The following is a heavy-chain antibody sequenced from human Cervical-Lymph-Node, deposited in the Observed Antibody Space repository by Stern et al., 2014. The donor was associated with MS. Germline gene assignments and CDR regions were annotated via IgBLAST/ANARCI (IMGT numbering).Heavy chain of an antibody. CDR2: INAASGGT. D-gene: IGHD3-22*01. J-gene: IGHJ6*02. Sequence: VQLEQSGAELKETGPSVKVSCQGSGYTFTANYIHWGRRAPGQGLERVGWINAASGGTKYARQFPGSVSMTRDTSISTVYMELSRLTSDDTALYYCARDFDSRSRMDVWGQGTSVTVS. CDR3: ARDFDSRSRMDV. CDR1: GYTFTANY. V-gene: IGHV1-2*02.